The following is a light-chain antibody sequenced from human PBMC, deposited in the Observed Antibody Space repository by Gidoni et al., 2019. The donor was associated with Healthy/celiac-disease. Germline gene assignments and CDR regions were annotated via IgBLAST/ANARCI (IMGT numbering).Light chain of an antibody. J-gene: IGKJ3*01. Sequence: DPVTITCRASQGISSYLAWYQQKPGKAPKLLIYAASTLQSGVPSRFSGSGSGTDFTLTISSLQPEDFATYYCQQLNSYPLFTFGPGTKVEIK. CDR1: QGISSY. V-gene: IGKV1-9*01. CDR3: QQLNSYPLFT. CDR2: AAS.